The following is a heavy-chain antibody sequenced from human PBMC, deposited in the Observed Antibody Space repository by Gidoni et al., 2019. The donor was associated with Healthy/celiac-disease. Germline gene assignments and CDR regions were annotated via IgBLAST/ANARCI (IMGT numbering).Heavy chain of an antibody. Sequence: QVQLVQSGAEVKTPGSAVKVSCKASGGTFSSYAISWVRQAPGQGLEWMGGIIPIFGTANYAQKFQGRVTITADESTSTAYMELSSLRSEDTAVYYCARDLWPYSSDWPNWFDPWGQGTLVTVSS. CDR3: ARDLWPYSSDWPNWFDP. D-gene: IGHD6-19*01. J-gene: IGHJ5*02. V-gene: IGHV1-69*01. CDR1: GGTFSSYA. CDR2: IIPIFGTA.